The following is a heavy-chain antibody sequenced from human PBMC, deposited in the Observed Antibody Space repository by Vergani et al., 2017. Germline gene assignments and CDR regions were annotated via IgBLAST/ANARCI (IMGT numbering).Heavy chain of an antibody. Sequence: QVQLQQWGAGLLKPSETLSLTCAVYGGSFSGYYWSWIRPPPGKGLEWIGEINHSGSTNYNPSLKSRVTISVDTSKNQFSLKLSSVTAADTTVYYCAGGGTAGIVVVPAVSGDAFDIWGQGTMVTVSS. CDR3: AGGGTAGIVVVPAVSGDAFDI. V-gene: IGHV4-34*01. J-gene: IGHJ3*02. CDR1: GGSFSGYY. CDR2: INHSGST. D-gene: IGHD2-2*01.